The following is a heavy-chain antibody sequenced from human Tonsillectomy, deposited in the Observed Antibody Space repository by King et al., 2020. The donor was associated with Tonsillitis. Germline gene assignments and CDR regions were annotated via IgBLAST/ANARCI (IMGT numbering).Heavy chain of an antibody. Sequence: QLVQSGAEVKKPGSSVKVSCKASGGTFSGYGISWVRQAPGQGLEWMGVIMPLLGTTNRAQKFQGRVTITADASTSTAYMELRSLRSEDTAVYDCANALATAYHILTGAEAFAIWGQGTMVTVSS. J-gene: IGHJ3*02. CDR1: GGTFSGYG. V-gene: IGHV1-69*01. D-gene: IGHD3-9*01. CDR2: IMPLLGTT. CDR3: ANALATAYHILTGAEAFAI.